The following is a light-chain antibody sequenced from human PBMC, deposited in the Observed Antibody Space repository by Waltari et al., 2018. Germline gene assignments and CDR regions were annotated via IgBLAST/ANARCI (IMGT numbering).Light chain of an antibody. Sequence: TVVTQEPSLTVSPGGTVTLTCASSTGAVTRDYSPNWFHQKPGQAPRALTHRTSVRYSWNLTRFSGSLLWDKAALTLSGVQPEDEADDYCLLYYCGPWVFGGGTKVTVL. V-gene: IGLV7-43*01. CDR2: RTS. CDR3: LLYYCGPWV. CDR1: TGAVTRDYS. J-gene: IGLJ3*02.